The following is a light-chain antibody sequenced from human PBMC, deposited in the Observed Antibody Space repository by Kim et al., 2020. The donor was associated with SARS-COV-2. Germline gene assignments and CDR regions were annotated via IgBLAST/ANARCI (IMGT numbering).Light chain of an antibody. CDR1: KLGNKY. Sequence: SVSPGQTASITCSGDKLGNKYSCWYRQKPGQSPVLVIYQDSKRPSGIPERFSGSNSGNTATLTIGGTQAMDEADYYCQAWNRSLGVFGEGTQLTVL. J-gene: IGLJ3*02. V-gene: IGLV3-1*01. CDR3: QAWNRSLGV. CDR2: QDS.